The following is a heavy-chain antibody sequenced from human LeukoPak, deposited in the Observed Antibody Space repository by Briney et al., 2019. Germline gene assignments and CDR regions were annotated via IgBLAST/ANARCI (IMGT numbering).Heavy chain of an antibody. CDR3: ARAPLYSGGSGWSIYYFYAMDV. V-gene: IGHV4-59*01. Sequence: SETLSLTCTVSGGSISSSYWSWVRQPPGKGLEWIGYIDNSGSTNYNPSLKSRVTISLDTPKSQFSLKLSSVTAADTAVYYCARAPLYSGGSGWSIYYFYAMDVWGQGTTVTVS. CDR2: IDNSGST. CDR1: GGSISSSY. D-gene: IGHD6-19*01. J-gene: IGHJ6*02.